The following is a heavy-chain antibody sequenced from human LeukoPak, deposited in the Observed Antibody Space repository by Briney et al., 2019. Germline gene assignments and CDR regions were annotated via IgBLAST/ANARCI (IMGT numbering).Heavy chain of an antibody. CDR3: ARFSTYPSY. Sequence: ASVKVSCKASGYSFTTYYIHWVRQAPGQGLEWMGKINPSGGSTNYAQKFQSRVIMTRDTSTSTVYMELSSLRSEDTAFYYCARFSTYPSYWGQGTLVTVSS. CDR1: GYSFTTYY. D-gene: IGHD3-3*02. CDR2: INPSGGST. V-gene: IGHV1-46*01. J-gene: IGHJ4*02.